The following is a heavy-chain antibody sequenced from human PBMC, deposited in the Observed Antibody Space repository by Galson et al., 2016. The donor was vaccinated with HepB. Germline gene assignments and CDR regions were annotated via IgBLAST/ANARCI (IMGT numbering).Heavy chain of an antibody. CDR1: GFTFRNYW. CDR2: IDSDGGGT. Sequence: SLRLSCAVSGFTFRNYWMHWVRQAPGKGLVWLSRIDSDGGGTIYADFVKGRFTISRDNAKNTANLQMNSLRADDTAVYYCARGGYHHGFDIWGRGTTVTVSP. V-gene: IGHV3-74*01. CDR3: ARGGYHHGFDI. J-gene: IGHJ3*02. D-gene: IGHD2-2*01.